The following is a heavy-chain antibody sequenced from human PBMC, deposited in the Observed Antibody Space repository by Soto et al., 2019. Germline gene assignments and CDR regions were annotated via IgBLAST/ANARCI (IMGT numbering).Heavy chain of an antibody. V-gene: IGHV3-33*01. J-gene: IGHJ4*02. CDR2: IWYDGSNK. CDR3: AREDYTAMAPAFDY. CDR1: GFTFSSYG. D-gene: IGHD5-18*01. Sequence: PGGSLRLSCAASGFTFSSYGMHWVRQAPGKGLEWVAVIWYDGSNKYYADSVKGRFTISRDNSKNTLYLQMNSLRAEDTAVYYCAREDYTAMAPAFDYWGQGTLVTVSS.